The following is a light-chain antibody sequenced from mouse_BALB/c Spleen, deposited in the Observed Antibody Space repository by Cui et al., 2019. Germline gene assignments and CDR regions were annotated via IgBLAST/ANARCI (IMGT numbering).Light chain of an antibody. CDR2: GTS. Sequence: EIVLTQSPTTMAASPEVKITITCSASSSISSNYLHWYQQRPGFSPKLLIYGTSNLASGVPARFSGSGYGTSYSLTIGTMEAEDFATYYCQQGSSITLTFGSGTKLEVK. V-gene: IGKV4-91*01. J-gene: IGKJ4*01. CDR1: SSISSNY. CDR3: QQGSSITLT.